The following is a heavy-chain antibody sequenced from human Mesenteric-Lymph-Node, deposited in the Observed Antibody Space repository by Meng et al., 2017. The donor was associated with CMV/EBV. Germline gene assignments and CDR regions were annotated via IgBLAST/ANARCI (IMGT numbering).Heavy chain of an antibody. CDR3: SRMDPSHFYYYGMDV. Sequence: GESLKISCAASGFTFSNYWMSWVRQAPGKGLEWVGFIRSKAYGGTAEYAASVKGRFTISRDDSKSIAYLQMNSLKTEDTAVYYCSRMDPSHFYYYGMDVWGQGTTVTVSS. CDR2: IRSKAYGGTA. D-gene: IGHD2-2*03. CDR1: GFTFSNYW. J-gene: IGHJ6*02. V-gene: IGHV3-49*04.